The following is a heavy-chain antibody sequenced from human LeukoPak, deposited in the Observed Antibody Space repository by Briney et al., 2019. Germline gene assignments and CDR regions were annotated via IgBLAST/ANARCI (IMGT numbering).Heavy chain of an antibody. J-gene: IGHJ5*02. D-gene: IGHD3-22*01. CDR1: GFTFSNYA. CDR2: ISNSADIT. Sequence: PGGSLRLPCAASGFTFSNYAMSWVRQAPGKGLEWVSTISNSADITYYADSVKGRFTISRDNSKNTLYLQVNSLRAEDTAVYYCTTDAMIVVVMDSLGLNWFDPWGQGTLVTVSS. CDR3: TTDAMIVVVMDSLGLNWFDP. V-gene: IGHV3-23*01.